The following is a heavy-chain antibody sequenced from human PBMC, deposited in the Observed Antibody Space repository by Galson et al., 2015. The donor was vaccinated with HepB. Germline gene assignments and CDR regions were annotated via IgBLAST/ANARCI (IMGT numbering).Heavy chain of an antibody. Sequence: SETLSLTCAVYGGSFSGYYWSWIRQPPGKGLEWIGSIYYSGSTNYNPSLKSRVTISVDTSKNQFSLKLSSVTAADTAVYYCARDPEGDGPDYWGQGTLVTVSS. J-gene: IGHJ4*02. CDR1: GGSFSGYY. D-gene: IGHD5-24*01. CDR3: ARDPEGDGPDY. V-gene: IGHV4-34*01. CDR2: IYYSGST.